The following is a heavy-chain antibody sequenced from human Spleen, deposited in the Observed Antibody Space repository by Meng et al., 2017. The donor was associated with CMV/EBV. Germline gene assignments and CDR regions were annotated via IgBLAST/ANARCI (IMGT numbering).Heavy chain of an antibody. CDR2: TYYRSKWYN. J-gene: IGHJ3*02. Sequence: SETLSLTCALSGDSVPSNSAAWNWIRQSPSRGLEWLGRTYYRSKWYNDYAVSVKSRITINPDTSKNQFSLQLNSVTPEDTAVYYCARNDFWSGGNAFDIWGQGTMVTVSS. D-gene: IGHD3-3*01. CDR1: GDSVPSNSAA. V-gene: IGHV6-1*01. CDR3: ARNDFWSGGNAFDI.